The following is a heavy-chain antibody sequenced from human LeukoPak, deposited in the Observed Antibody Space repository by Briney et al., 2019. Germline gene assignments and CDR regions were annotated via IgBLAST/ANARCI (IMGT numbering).Heavy chain of an antibody. CDR1: GYTFTSYD. Sequence: ASVKVSCKASGYTFTSYDINWVRQATGQGLEWMGWMNPNSGNTGYAQKFQGRVTITRNASMSTAYMELSSLRSEDTAVYYCARRATYYDFWSGYPNWFDPWGQGTLVTVSS. CDR3: ARRATYYDFWSGYPNWFDP. CDR2: MNPNSGNT. D-gene: IGHD3-3*01. V-gene: IGHV1-8*03. J-gene: IGHJ5*02.